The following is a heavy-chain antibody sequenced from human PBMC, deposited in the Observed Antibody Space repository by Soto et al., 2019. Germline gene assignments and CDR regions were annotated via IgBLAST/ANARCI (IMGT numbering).Heavy chain of an antibody. CDR3: ASTYYTGSSGPFDY. Sequence: SETLSLTCTVSGDSISSGGYYWSWIRQHPAKGLEWIGYIYYSGTTYYNPSLESRVTISADTSENQFSLKVNSVTVADTAVYYCASTYYTGSSGPFDYWGQGALVPVSS. CDR2: IYYSGTT. D-gene: IGHD3-22*01. V-gene: IGHV4-31*03. CDR1: GDSISSGGYY. J-gene: IGHJ4*02.